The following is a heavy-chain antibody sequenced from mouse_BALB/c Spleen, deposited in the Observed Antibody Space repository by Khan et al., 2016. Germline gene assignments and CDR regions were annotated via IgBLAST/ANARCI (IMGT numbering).Heavy chain of an antibody. D-gene: IGHD1-1*01. J-gene: IGHJ3*01. CDR3: AGWSYFYGSSYGWFAY. V-gene: IGHV1-7*01. Sequence: QVQLQQSGAELAKPGASVKMSCKASGYTFTDYWMHWVKQSPGQGLEWIGYINPSTGYTEYNQKFKDKATLTADKSSSTAYMQLSSLTSGGSAVYYCAGWSYFYGSSYGWFAYWGQGTLVTVSA. CDR1: GYTFTDYW. CDR2: INPSTGYT.